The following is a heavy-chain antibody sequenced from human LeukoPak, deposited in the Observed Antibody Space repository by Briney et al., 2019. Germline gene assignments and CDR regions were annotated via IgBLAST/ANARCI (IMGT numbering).Heavy chain of an antibody. Sequence: ASVKVSCKASGYTSTSYGISWVRQAPGQGLEWMGWISGYNGNTNYAQKLQGRVTMTTDTSTSTAYMELRSLRSDDTAVYYCARDLKRGYSSGRYSWGTGSSNDYWGQGTLVTVSS. CDR3: ARDLKRGYSSGRYSWGTGSSNDY. CDR1: GYTSTSYG. V-gene: IGHV1-18*01. J-gene: IGHJ4*02. D-gene: IGHD6-19*01. CDR2: ISGYNGNT.